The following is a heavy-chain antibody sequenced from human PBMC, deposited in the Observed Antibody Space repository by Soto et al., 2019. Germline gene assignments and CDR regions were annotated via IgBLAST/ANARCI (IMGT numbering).Heavy chain of an antibody. CDR3: ANAGGGPLNWFDP. J-gene: IGHJ5*02. D-gene: IGHD2-15*01. CDR1: GGSISGYY. Sequence: NPSETLSLTCTVSGGSISGYYWHWIRLPPGKGLEWIGYIYFSGSTNYNPSLKSRVTISVDTSKNQFSLKLSSVTTADTAVYYCANAGGGPLNWFDPWGQGTLVAVSS. V-gene: IGHV4-59*01. CDR2: IYFSGST.